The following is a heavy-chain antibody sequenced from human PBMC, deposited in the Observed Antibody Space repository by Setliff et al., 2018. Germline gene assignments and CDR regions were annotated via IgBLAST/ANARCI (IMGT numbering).Heavy chain of an antibody. V-gene: IGHV4-38-2*01. Sequence: PSETLSLTCGVSGYSISSGHFWGWVRQTPGKGLEWIAEINPSGTTNYIPSLKSRLTISVDTSKRQFSLKLNSVTAADTAVYYCRFWSYVYKNDYWAQGTLVTVSS. CDR1: GYSISSGHF. J-gene: IGHJ4*02. D-gene: IGHD3-16*01. CDR2: INPSGTT. CDR3: RFWSYVYKNDY.